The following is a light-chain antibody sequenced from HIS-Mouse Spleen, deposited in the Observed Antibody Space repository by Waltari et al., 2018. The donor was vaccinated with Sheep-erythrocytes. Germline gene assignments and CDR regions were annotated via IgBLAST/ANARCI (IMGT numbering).Light chain of an antibody. CDR3: CSYAGSSTPWV. V-gene: IGLV2-23*01. Sequence: QSALTQPASVSGSPGQSITISCTGTSSDVGSYNLVSWYQQHPSKAPKLMIYEGSKRPSGVSTRFSGSKSGHTASLTISGLQAEDEADYYCCSYAGSSTPWVFGGGTKLTVL. CDR2: EGS. J-gene: IGLJ3*02. CDR1: SSDVGSYNL.